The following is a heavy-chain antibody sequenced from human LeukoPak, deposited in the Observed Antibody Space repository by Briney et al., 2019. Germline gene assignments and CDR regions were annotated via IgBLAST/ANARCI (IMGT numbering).Heavy chain of an antibody. Sequence: SETLSLTCTVPGGSISTSSYYWGWIRQPPGKGLEWIGSIYYSGSTYYNPSLRSRVTISVVDTSKSQFSLKLSSVTAADTAVYYCARLVAPQMNFDYWGQGTLVTVSS. CDR2: IYYSGST. CDR3: ARLVAPQMNFDY. CDR1: GGSISTSSYY. J-gene: IGHJ4*02. V-gene: IGHV4-39*01. D-gene: IGHD2-15*01.